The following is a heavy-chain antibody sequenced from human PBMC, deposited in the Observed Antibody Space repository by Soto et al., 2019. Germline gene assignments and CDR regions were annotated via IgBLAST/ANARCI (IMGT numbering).Heavy chain of an antibody. D-gene: IGHD1-1*01. CDR1: CYTFTIYF. Sequence: ASVNVSFKASCYTFTIYFIIVLLQAPGQGLEWMGWISAYNGNTNYAQKLQGRVNMTTDTSTSTAYMELRSLRSDDTAVYYCARMSRNDAFDIWGQGTMVTVSS. CDR2: ISAYNGNT. J-gene: IGHJ3*02. V-gene: IGHV1-18*04. CDR3: ARMSRNDAFDI.